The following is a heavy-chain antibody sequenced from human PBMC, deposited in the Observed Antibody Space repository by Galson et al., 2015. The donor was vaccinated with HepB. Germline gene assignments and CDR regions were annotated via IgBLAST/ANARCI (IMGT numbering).Heavy chain of an antibody. CDR2: IKQDGSEK. CDR1: GFTFSSYW. Sequence: SLRLSCAASGFTFSSYWMSWVRQAPGKGLEWVANIKQDGSEKYYVDSVKGRFTISRDNAKNSLYLQMNSLRAEDTAVYYCARVGQWLVFSGAGWFDPWGQGTLVTVSS. V-gene: IGHV3-7*01. D-gene: IGHD6-19*01. J-gene: IGHJ5*02. CDR3: ARVGQWLVFSGAGWFDP.